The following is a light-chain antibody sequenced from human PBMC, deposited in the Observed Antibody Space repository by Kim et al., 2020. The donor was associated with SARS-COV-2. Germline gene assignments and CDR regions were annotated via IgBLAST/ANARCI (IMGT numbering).Light chain of an antibody. CDR1: QDITSA. Sequence: AIQLTQSPSSLSASVGDRVTITCRASQDITSALAWYQQKPGKPPKLLISGASNLKSGVPSRFSGSGSGTDFTFIISSLQPEDFATYYCQQYKSYFRDFGGGTKLEI. J-gene: IGKJ4*01. CDR3: QQYKSYFRD. CDR2: GAS. V-gene: IGKV1-13*02.